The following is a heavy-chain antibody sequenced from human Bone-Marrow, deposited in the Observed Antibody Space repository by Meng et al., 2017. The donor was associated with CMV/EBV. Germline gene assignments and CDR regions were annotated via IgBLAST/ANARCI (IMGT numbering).Heavy chain of an antibody. CDR1: GFTVTGYH. CDR3: ARDGGGVLLDAFDI. CDR2: FYTGGGT. V-gene: IGHV3-53*01. D-gene: IGHD1-26*01. Sequence: GGSLRLSCAASGFTVTGYHMSWVRQTPGKGLEWVSTFYTGGGTYYADSVKGRFAISRDNSKNSLYLQMNSLRGEDTAVYYCARDGGGVLLDAFDIWGQGPMVTVSS. J-gene: IGHJ3*02.